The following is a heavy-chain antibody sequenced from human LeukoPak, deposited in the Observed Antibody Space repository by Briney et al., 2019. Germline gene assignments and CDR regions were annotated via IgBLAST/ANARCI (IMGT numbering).Heavy chain of an antibody. CDR1: GGSISSSSYY. CDR3: ARGLWRESLYFDY. D-gene: IGHD2-21*01. J-gene: IGHJ4*02. CDR2: IYYSGST. V-gene: IGHV4-39*07. Sequence: SETLSLTCTVSGGSISSSSYYWGWIRQPPGKGLEWIGSIYYSGSTYYNPSLKSRVTISVDTSKNQFSLKLSSVTAADTAVYYCARGLWRESLYFDYWGQGTLVTVSS.